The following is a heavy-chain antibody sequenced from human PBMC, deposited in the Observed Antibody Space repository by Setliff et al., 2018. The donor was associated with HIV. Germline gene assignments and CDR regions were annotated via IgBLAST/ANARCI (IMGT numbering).Heavy chain of an antibody. J-gene: IGHJ4*02. CDR3: ARGGGTHSLPYFFDF. V-gene: IGHV4-59*01. Sequence: PSETLSLTCTVFGGSMNNYYWNWIRQSPGKGLEWIGYVYYSGSTKYSPSLKSRLTISVDTSKNQFSLKLRSVTAADTAMYYCARGGGTHSLPYFFDFWGQGTLVTVSS. CDR2: VYYSGST. CDR1: GGSMNNYY.